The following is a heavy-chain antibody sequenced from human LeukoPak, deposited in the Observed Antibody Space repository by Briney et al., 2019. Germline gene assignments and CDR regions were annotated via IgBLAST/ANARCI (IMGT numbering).Heavy chain of an antibody. D-gene: IGHD1-1*01. V-gene: IGHV4-34*01. J-gene: IGHJ5*02. CDR2: IYYSGST. Sequence: SETLSLTCAVYGGSLNGHYWSWIRQPPGKGLEWIGSIYYSGSTYYNPSLKSRVTISVDTSKNQFSLKLSSVTAADTAVYYCARVLAPGYTGWFDPWGQGTLVTVSS. CDR3: ARVLAPGYTGWFDP. CDR1: GGSLNGHY.